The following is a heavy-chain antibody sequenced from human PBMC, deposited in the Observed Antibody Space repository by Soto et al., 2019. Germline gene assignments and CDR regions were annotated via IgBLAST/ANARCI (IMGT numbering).Heavy chain of an antibody. V-gene: IGHV5-10-1*01. Sequence: PGESLKISCTGSGYSFTSYWISWLRQMPGKGLEWIGRIDPSDSYTNYSPSFQGHVTISADKSISTAYLQWSSLKASDTAMYYCARHVSKRAGAAADHYGMDVWGQGTTVTVSS. CDR3: ARHVSKRAGAAADHYGMDV. CDR1: GYSFTSYW. D-gene: IGHD6-13*01. J-gene: IGHJ6*02. CDR2: IDPSDSYT.